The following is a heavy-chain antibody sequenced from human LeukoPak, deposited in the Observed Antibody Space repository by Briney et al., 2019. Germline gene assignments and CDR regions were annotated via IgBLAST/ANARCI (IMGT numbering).Heavy chain of an antibody. J-gene: IGHJ4*02. CDR2: IRYDASSE. D-gene: IGHD5-12*01. Sequence: GGSLRLSCAASGFTFSTYDMQWVRQAPGKGLEWVAFIRYDASSEYYTDSVKGRFTISRDNSKNTLYLQMNTLRTEDTAVYYCAALRLDKGHDYWGQGTLVTVSS. V-gene: IGHV3-30*02. CDR3: AALRLDKGHDY. CDR1: GFTFSTYD.